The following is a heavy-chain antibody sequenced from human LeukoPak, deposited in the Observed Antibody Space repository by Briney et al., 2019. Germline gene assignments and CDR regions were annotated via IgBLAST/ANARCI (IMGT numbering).Heavy chain of an antibody. V-gene: IGHV1-3*01. J-gene: IGHJ3*02. D-gene: IGHD1-26*01. Sequence: GASVKVSCKASGYTFTSYAMHWVRQAPGQRLEWMGWINAGNGNTKYSQKFQGRVTITRDTSASTAYMELSSLRSEDTAVYYCARDRPWELLNAPDAFDIWGQGTMVTVSS. CDR1: GYTFTSYA. CDR2: INAGNGNT. CDR3: ARDRPWELLNAPDAFDI.